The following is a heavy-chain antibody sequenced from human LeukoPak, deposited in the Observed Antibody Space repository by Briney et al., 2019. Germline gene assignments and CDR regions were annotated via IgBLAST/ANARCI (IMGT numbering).Heavy chain of an antibody. J-gene: IGHJ5*02. Sequence: GSSVKVSCKASGGTFSSYAISWVRQAPGQGLEWMGRIIPILGIANYAQKFQGRVTITADKSTSTAYMELSSLRSEDTAVYYCARAHLRTNWFDPRGQGTLVTVSS. V-gene: IGHV1-69*04. CDR1: GGTFSSYA. D-gene: IGHD4-17*01. CDR2: IIPILGIA. CDR3: ARAHLRTNWFDP.